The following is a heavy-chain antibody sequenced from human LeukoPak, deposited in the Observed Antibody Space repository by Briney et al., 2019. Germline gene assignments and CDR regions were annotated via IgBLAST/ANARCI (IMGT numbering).Heavy chain of an antibody. J-gene: IGHJ6*03. CDR1: GGSFSGYY. V-gene: IGHV4-34*01. CDR2: INHSGST. D-gene: IGHD3-10*01. Sequence: KPSETLSLTCAVYGGSFSGYYWSWIRQPPGKGLEWIGEINHSGSTNYNPSLKSRVTISVDTSKNQFSLKLSSVTAADTAVYYCARALVGGYGSGSYYNYYYYYYMDVWGKGTTVTVSS. CDR3: ARALVGGYGSGSYYNYYYYYYMDV.